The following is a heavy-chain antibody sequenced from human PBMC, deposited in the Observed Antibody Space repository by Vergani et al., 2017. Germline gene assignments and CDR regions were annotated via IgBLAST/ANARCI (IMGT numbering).Heavy chain of an antibody. CDR3: VRTVALWFGETKNGGWFDP. D-gene: IGHD3-10*01. V-gene: IGHV4-38-2*01. J-gene: IGHJ5*02. CDR1: GYSITNGYY. Sequence: QVQLLESGPGLLKPSETLSLTCPVSGYSITNGYYWGWIRQPPGRGLEWIGSIYHTGSAYYNPSLKSRVTVSVDTSMNQVSLKLNSVTAADTAVYYCVRTVALWFGETKNGGWFDPWGQGTLVTVTS. CDR2: IYHTGSA.